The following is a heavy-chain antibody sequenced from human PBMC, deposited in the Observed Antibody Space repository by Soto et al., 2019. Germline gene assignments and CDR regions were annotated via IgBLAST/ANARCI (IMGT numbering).Heavy chain of an antibody. CDR2: IYPGDSDT. CDR1: GYSFTDYW. J-gene: IGHJ5*02. V-gene: IGHV5-51*01. CDR3: ARLPGIATADVNYFDP. Sequence: PGESLKISCKGSGYSFTDYWIGWVRQMPGKGLEWMGIIYPGDSDTTYSPSFQGQVTISADKSISTAYLQWSSLKASDTAMYYCARLPGIATADVNYFDPWGQGTLVTVSS. D-gene: IGHD6-13*01.